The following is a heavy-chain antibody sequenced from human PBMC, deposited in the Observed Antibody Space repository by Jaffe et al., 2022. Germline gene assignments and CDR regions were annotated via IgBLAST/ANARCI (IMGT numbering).Heavy chain of an antibody. CDR1: GFTFSSYE. J-gene: IGHJ3*02. CDR3: AREPHDVLLWFGEMGDAFDI. Sequence: EVQLVESGGGLVQPGGSLRLSCAASGFTFSSYEMNWVRQAPGKGLEWVSYISSSGSTIYYADSVKGRFTISRDNAKNSLYLQMNSLRAEDTAVYYCAREPHDVLLWFGEMGDAFDIWGQGTMVTVSS. D-gene: IGHD3-10*01. CDR2: ISSSGSTI. V-gene: IGHV3-48*03.